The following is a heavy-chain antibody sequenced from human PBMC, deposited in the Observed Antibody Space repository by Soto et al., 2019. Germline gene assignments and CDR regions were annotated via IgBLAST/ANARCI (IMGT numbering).Heavy chain of an antibody. J-gene: IGHJ4*02. CDR1: VGSIISGDYY. Sequence: PSETLSLTCTVSVGSIISGDYYWSWIRQHPGKGLEYIGYIYYSGSIYYNPSLKSRLTLSVDRLTVEDTALYYCAKVGGSLMSLYDFDSWGQGTQVTVSS. CDR2: IYYSGSI. D-gene: IGHD3-22*01. CDR3: YDFDS. V-gene: IGHV4-30-4*02.